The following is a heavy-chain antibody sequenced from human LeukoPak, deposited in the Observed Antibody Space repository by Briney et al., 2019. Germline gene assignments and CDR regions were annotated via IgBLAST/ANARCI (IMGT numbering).Heavy chain of an antibody. CDR2: INWNSGSI. J-gene: IGHJ4*02. CDR1: GFIFDDYA. CDR3: ARDRFRYCSGAYCSHFEF. V-gene: IGHV3-9*03. D-gene: IGHD2-15*01. Sequence: GGSLRLSCAASGFIFDDYAMHWVRQAPGKGLEWVSGINWNSGSIEYADCVKGRLTICREKAKNSVYMQMNSLRAEEMAFYYCARDRFRYCSGAYCSHFEFWGQGTLVSVSS.